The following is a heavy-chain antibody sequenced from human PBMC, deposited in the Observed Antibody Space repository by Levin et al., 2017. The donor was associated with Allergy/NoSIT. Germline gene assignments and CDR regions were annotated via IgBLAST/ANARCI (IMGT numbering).Heavy chain of an antibody. CDR2: INYRGST. D-gene: IGHD5-18*01. Sequence: SETLSLTCTVSGGSISSSSYYWGWIRQPPGEGLEWIGSINYRGSTYYNPSLKSRLTISVDTPKNQFSLKLSSVTAADTAVYYCTRRDRGNSYASTAIDYWGQGTLVTVSS. V-gene: IGHV4-39*01. CDR1: GGSISSSSYY. CDR3: TRRDRGNSYASTAIDY. J-gene: IGHJ4*02.